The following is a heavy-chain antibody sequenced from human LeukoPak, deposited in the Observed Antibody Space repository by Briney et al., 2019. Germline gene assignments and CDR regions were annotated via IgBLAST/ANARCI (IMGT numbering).Heavy chain of an antibody. CDR3: ASRKLGNDY. V-gene: IGHV4-59*02. Sequence: SETLSLTCTVSGGSVTDYYWSWIRQSPGEGLEWIGYIYYTGTSYNPSLKSRVTISADTSKNQFSLKLISVTAADTAVYYCASRKLGNDYWGQGTLVTVSP. CDR1: GGSVTDYY. D-gene: IGHD7-27*01. CDR2: IYYTGT. J-gene: IGHJ4*02.